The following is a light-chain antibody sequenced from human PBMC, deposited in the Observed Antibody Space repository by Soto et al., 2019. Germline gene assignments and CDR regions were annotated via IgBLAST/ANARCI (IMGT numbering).Light chain of an antibody. CDR2: GAS. V-gene: IGKV3-20*01. CDR3: QQYGGSPSIT. J-gene: IGKJ5*01. Sequence: EVVLTQSPGSLSLSPGERATLSCRASQILSSNYLAWYQQKPGQAPRLIMFGASRRATGVPDRFSGSDSGTDFTLTISRLEPEDSAVYYCQQYGGSPSITFGQGTRLEIK. CDR1: QILSSNY.